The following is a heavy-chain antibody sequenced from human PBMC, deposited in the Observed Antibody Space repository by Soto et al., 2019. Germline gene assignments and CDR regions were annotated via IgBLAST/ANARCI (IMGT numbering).Heavy chain of an antibody. CDR3: AREGAPAGDYFDY. CDR1: GFTFSSYA. V-gene: IGHV3-30-3*01. Sequence: PGGSLRLSCAASGFTFSSYAMHWVRQAPGKGLEWVAVISYDGSNKYYADSVKGRFTISRDNSKNTLYLQMNSLRAEDTAVYYCAREGAPAGDYFDYWGQGTLVTVSS. CDR2: ISYDGSNK. D-gene: IGHD3-10*01. J-gene: IGHJ4*02.